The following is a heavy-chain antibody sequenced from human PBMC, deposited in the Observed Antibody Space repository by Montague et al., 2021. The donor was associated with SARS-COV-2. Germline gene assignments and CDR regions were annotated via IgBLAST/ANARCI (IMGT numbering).Heavy chain of an antibody. Sequence: SETLSLTCTVPGASISGFYWSWIRQPPGNDLEWIGEISDSGSTNYNPSLTSQVTMSVDTSKNQFSLKVNSVTAADTAVYYCARHYSATLPAVYWGQGALVTVSS. CDR1: GASISGFY. J-gene: IGHJ4*02. D-gene: IGHD2-15*01. V-gene: IGHV4-59*08. CDR3: ARHYSATLPAVY. CDR2: ISDSGST.